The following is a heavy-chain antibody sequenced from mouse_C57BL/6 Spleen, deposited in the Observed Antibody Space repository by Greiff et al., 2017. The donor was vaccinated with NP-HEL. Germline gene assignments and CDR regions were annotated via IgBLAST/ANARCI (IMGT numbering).Heavy chain of an antibody. Sequence: QVQLQQSGAELVMPGASVKLSCKASGYTFTSYWMHWVKQRPGQGLEWIGEIDPSDSYTNYNQKFKGKSTLTVDKSSSTAYMQLSSLTSEDSAVYYCARGNGKAMDYWGQGTSVTVSS. V-gene: IGHV1-69*01. CDR2: IDPSDSYT. J-gene: IGHJ4*01. D-gene: IGHD4-1*01. CDR3: ARGNGKAMDY. CDR1: GYTFTSYW.